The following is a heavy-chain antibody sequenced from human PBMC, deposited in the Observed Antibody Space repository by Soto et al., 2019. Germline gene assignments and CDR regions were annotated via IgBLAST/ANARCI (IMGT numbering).Heavy chain of an antibody. Sequence: GGSLRLSXAASGFTLSSYALGWVRQAPGKGLEWVSTIIGSGGSTYYADSVKGRFTISRDKSRNSLYLQMNNLRAEDTAIHYCAKDRNYYDSSGFDFWGQGTLVTVSS. CDR3: AKDRNYYDSSGFDF. J-gene: IGHJ4*02. V-gene: IGHV3-23*01. CDR1: GFTLSSYA. CDR2: IIGSGGST. D-gene: IGHD3-22*01.